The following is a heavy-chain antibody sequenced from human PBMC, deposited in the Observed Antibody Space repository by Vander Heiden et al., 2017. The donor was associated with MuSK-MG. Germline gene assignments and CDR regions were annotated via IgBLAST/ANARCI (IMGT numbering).Heavy chain of an antibody. CDR2: INHSGST. Sequence: QVQLQQWGAGLLQPSETLSLTCAVYGGSFSGYYWSGIRQPPGKGLEWIGEINHSGSTNYNPSLKSRVTISVDTSKNQFSLKLSAVTAADTAVYYCASRHGDAFDIWGQGTMVTVSS. CDR3: ASRHGDAFDI. V-gene: IGHV4-34*01. J-gene: IGHJ3*02. CDR1: GGSFSGYY.